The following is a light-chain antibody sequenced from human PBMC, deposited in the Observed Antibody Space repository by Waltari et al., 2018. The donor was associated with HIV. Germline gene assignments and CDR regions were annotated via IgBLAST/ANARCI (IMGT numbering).Light chain of an antibody. J-gene: IGLJ1*01. V-gene: IGLV2-23*02. CDR3: CSYAGNTIYV. Sequence: QSALTQPASVSGSPGQSITIFCTGTASDIGSYNLVSWYQHHPGKAPNVMIYEVTKRPSGVSNRFSGSKSGNTASLTISGLQAEDETDYYCCSYAGNTIYVFGSGTTVTVV. CDR1: ASDIGSYNL. CDR2: EVT.